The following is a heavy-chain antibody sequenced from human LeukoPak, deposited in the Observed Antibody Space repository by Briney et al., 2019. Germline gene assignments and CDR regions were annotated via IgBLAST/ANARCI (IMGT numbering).Heavy chain of an antibody. J-gene: IGHJ4*02. Sequence: PGGSLRLSCAASGFTVSTNYMNWVRQAPGKGLELVSVLYSVGDTYYGDSVKGRFTISRDNSKNTLYLQMNSLRAEDTAVYYCAGTKNIAAAGRLDYWGQGTLVTVSS. D-gene: IGHD6-13*01. CDR3: AGTKNIAAAGRLDY. V-gene: IGHV3-53*01. CDR1: GFTVSTNY. CDR2: LYSVGDT.